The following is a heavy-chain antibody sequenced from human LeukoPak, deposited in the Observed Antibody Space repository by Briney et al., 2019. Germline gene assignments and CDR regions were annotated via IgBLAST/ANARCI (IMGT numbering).Heavy chain of an antibody. CDR1: GYTFTSYD. Sequence: GASVKVSCKASGYTFTSYDINWVRQATGQGLEWMGWMNPNSGNTGYAQKFQGRATITRNTSISTAYMELSSLRSEDTAVYYCVRWRGYCSGGSCYFDYWGQGTLVTVSS. D-gene: IGHD2-15*01. J-gene: IGHJ4*02. V-gene: IGHV1-8*03. CDR2: MNPNSGNT. CDR3: VRWRGYCSGGSCYFDY.